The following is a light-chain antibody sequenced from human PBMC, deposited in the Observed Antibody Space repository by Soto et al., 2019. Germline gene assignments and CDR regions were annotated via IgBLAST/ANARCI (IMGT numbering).Light chain of an antibody. Sequence: EIVMTQSPATLSVSPGERATLSCRASQSLSTNLAWYQQKPGQAPRLLIYGASTRATGIPARFSGSGSGTEFTLTISSLQSEDFAVYYCQQSDNSPLTFGGGTKVEIK. CDR3: QQSDNSPLT. CDR2: GAS. V-gene: IGKV3-15*01. J-gene: IGKJ4*01. CDR1: QSLSTN.